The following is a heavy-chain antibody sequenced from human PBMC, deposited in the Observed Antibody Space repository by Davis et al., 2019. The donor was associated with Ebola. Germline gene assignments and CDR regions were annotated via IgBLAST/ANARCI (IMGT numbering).Heavy chain of an antibody. CDR3: ARDRERYSSSWYPYYYYYMDV. J-gene: IGHJ6*03. Sequence: SETLSLTCTVSGGSIDGYYWTWIRQPPGKELEWIGYIYNTGSTNYTPSLKSRVTISEDTSKNQFSLKLSSVTAADTAVYYCARDRERYSSSWYPYYYYYMDVWGKGTTVTVSS. CDR1: GGSIDGYY. V-gene: IGHV4-59*12. CDR2: IYNTGST. D-gene: IGHD6-13*01.